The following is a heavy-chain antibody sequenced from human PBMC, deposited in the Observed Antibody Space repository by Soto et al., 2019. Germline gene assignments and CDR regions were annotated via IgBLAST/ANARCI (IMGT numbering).Heavy chain of an antibody. Sequence: ASVKVSCKASGYTFTGYYMHWVRQAPGQGLEWMGWINPNSGGTNYAQKFQGRVTMTRDTSTSTAYMELRSLRSDDTAVYFCARVDPRGVAVVRDYWGQGTLVTVSS. V-gene: IGHV1-2*02. CDR1: GYTFTGYY. J-gene: IGHJ4*02. CDR2: INPNSGGT. D-gene: IGHD3-10*01. CDR3: ARVDPRGVAVVRDY.